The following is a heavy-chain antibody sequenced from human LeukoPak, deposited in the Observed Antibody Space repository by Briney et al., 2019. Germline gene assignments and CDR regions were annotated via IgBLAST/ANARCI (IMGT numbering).Heavy chain of an antibody. D-gene: IGHD3-22*01. V-gene: IGHV3-23*01. CDR3: ARDDDSSGYWDP. Sequence: GGSLRLSCAASGFTFSSYAMSWVRQAPGKGLEWVSDISGSGGRTYYADSAKGRFTISRDNAKNSLYLQMNSLRAEDTAVYYCARDDDSSGYWDPWGQGTLVTVSS. CDR1: GFTFSSYA. CDR2: ISGSGGRT. J-gene: IGHJ5*02.